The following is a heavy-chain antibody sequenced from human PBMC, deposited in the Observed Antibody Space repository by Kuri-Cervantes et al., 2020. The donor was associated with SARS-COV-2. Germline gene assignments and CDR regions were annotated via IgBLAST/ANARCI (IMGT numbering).Heavy chain of an antibody. D-gene: IGHD3-22*01. CDR2: IYTSGST. CDR1: GGSFSGYY. CDR3: ASGGSSGYFNY. V-gene: IGHV4-59*10. Sequence: ESLKISCAVYGGSFSGYYWSWIRQPAGKGPEWIGRIYTSGSTNYNPSLRSRVTISVDTSKNQFSLKLSSVTAADTAVYYCASGGSSGYFNYWGQGTLVTVSS. J-gene: IGHJ4*02.